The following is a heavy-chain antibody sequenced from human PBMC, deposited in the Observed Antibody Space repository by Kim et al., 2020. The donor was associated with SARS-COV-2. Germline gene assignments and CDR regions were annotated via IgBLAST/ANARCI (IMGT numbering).Heavy chain of an antibody. CDR3: ARGITMIAA. D-gene: IGHD3-22*01. Sequence: THNPSPKSPVTIPVDTSKNQVSLKLSSVTAADTAVYYCARGITMIAAWGQGTMVTVSS. J-gene: IGHJ3*01. V-gene: IGHV4-59*09.